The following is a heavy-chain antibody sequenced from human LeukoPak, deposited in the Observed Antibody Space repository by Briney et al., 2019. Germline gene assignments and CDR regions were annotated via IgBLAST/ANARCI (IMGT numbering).Heavy chain of an antibody. CDR2: IWYDGSNK. D-gene: IGHD3-16*01. Sequence: GGSLRLSCAASGFTVSSNYMSWVRQAPGKGLEWVAVIWYDGSNKYYADSVKGRFTISRDNSKNTLYLQMNSLRAEDTAVYYCVTWGTFDYWGQGTLVTVSS. J-gene: IGHJ4*02. CDR3: VTWGTFDY. CDR1: GFTVSSNY. V-gene: IGHV3-33*08.